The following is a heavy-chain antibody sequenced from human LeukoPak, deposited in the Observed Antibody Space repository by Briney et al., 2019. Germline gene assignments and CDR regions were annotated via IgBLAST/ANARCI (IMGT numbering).Heavy chain of an antibody. CDR1: GGTFSSYA. V-gene: IGHV1-69*13. D-gene: IGHD3-3*01. Sequence: SVKVSCKASGGTFSSYAISWVRQAPGQGLEWMGGIIPIFGTANYAQKFQGRVTITADESTSTAYMELSSLRSEDTAVSYCARTRPITIFGVVEPDFWGQGTLVTVSS. CDR2: IIPIFGTA. J-gene: IGHJ4*02. CDR3: ARTRPITIFGVVEPDF.